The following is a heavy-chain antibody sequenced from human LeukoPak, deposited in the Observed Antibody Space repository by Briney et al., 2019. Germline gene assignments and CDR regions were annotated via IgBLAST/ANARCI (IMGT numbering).Heavy chain of an antibody. J-gene: IGHJ3*01. D-gene: IGHD3-16*01. V-gene: IGHV4-4*08. CDR2: VSKSGST. CDR1: GGSISSRF. Sequence: PSETLSLTCTVSGGSISSRFWTWIRQAPGKGLEWLGYVSKSGSTNYNPSLQSRITISVDTSTNQFFLKLTSVTAADTAVYFCARDDYGVFDAFDVWGQGTVVTVSS. CDR3: ARDDYGVFDAFDV.